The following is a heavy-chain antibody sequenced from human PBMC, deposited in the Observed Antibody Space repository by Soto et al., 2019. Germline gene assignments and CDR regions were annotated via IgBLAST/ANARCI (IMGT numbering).Heavy chain of an antibody. CDR1: GGSISSYY. CDR3: ARLYTTDYFDY. V-gene: IGHV4-59*08. D-gene: IGHD1-26*01. J-gene: IGHJ4*02. Sequence: SETLSLTCTVSGGSISSYYWSWIRQPPGKGLEWIGYIYYSGSTNYNPSLKSRVTISVDTSKNQFSLKLSSVIAADTAVYYCARLYTTDYFDYWGQGTLVTVSS. CDR2: IYYSGST.